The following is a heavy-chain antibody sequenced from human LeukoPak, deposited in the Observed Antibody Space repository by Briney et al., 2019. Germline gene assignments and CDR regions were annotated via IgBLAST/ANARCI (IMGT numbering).Heavy chain of an antibody. CDR2: ISYDGSNK. D-gene: IGHD6-13*01. CDR1: GFTFSSYA. CDR3: ARRLGSSSWYLFSYFDY. V-gene: IGHV3-30-3*01. J-gene: IGHJ4*02. Sequence: GGSLRLSCAASGFTFSSYAMHWVRQAPGKGLEWVAVISYDGSNKYYADSVKGRFTISRDNSKNTLYLQMNSLRAEVTAVYYCARRLGSSSWYLFSYFDYWGQGTLVTVSS.